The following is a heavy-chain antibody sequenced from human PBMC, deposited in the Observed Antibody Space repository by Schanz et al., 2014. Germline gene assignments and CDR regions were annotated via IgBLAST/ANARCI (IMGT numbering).Heavy chain of an antibody. CDR3: AKDQGSYGSGSYSYFDY. CDR2: ISYDGSLK. CDR1: GFTFSSYA. J-gene: IGHJ4*02. V-gene: IGHV3-30-3*01. D-gene: IGHD3-10*01. Sequence: QEQLVESGGGAVQPGRSLRLSCAASGFTFSSYAVDWIRQAPGQGLEWVSFISYDGSLKSYLDSVKGRFTISRDNSKNTLFLEMNSLRVEDTAVYYCAKDQGSYGSGSYSYFDYWGQGTLATVSS.